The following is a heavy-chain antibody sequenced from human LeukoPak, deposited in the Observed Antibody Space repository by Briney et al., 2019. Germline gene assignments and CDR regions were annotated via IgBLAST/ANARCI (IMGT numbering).Heavy chain of an antibody. J-gene: IGHJ4*02. CDR2: ISSSSRYI. CDR3: ARVAEAAAFDY. CDR1: GFTFSSYA. Sequence: GGSLRLSCAASGFTFSSYAMSWVRQAPGKGLEWVSSISSSSRYIYYADSMKGRFTISRDNAKNSLFLQMNSLRAEDTAVYYCARVAEAAAFDYWGQGTLVTVSS. D-gene: IGHD6-13*01. V-gene: IGHV3-21*01.